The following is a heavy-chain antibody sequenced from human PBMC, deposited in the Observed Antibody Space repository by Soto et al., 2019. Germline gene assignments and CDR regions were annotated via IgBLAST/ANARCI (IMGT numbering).Heavy chain of an antibody. CDR1: GGTFSSYA. D-gene: IGHD3-22*01. V-gene: IGHV1-69*13. J-gene: IGHJ4*02. CDR3: AGRGGYYDSSGYYSLQFHY. CDR2: IIPIFGTA. Sequence: SVKVSCKASGGTFSSYAISWVRQAPGQGLEWMGGIIPIFGTANYAQKFQGRVTITADESTSTAYMELSSLRSEDTAVYYCAGRGGYYDSSGYYSLQFHYWGQGTLVTVSS.